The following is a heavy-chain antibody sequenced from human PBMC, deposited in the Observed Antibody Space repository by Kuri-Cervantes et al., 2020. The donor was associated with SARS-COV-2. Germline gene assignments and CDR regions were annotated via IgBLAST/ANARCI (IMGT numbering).Heavy chain of an antibody. CDR3: ARGGGGDCYIPGVLECYYMDA. CDR2: INLNSGST. Sequence: ASVKVSCKASGFTFTGFHLHWVRQALGQGLEWMGWINLNSGSTQYAQKFHGRVTMTRDMSIDTGYMELGSLRSEDTAVYYCARGGGGDCYIPGVLECYYMDAWGKGTTVTVSS. J-gene: IGHJ6*03. CDR1: GFTFTGFH. D-gene: IGHD2-21*01. V-gene: IGHV1-2*02.